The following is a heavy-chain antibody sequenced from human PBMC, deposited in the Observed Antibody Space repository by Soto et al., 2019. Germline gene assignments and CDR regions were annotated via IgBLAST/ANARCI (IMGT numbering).Heavy chain of an antibody. CDR3: SHTWGLPFDY. D-gene: IGHD3-16*01. V-gene: IGHV2-5*02. Sequence: QITLKESGPTLVKPTQPLTVTCTYSGFSLWTTGAGVGWIRQPPGKALEWLRIIYWEDNKRYSPSQKSRLTLTNDISKSQVVLTMTNMDPVDTATYYCSHTWGLPFDYWGQGTLVIVSS. CDR2: IYWEDNK. J-gene: IGHJ4*02. CDR1: GFSLWTTGAG.